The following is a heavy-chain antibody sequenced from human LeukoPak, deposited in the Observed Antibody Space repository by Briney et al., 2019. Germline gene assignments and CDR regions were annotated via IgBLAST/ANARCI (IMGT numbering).Heavy chain of an antibody. Sequence: GGSLRLSCAASGFTFSSYEMNWVRQAPGKGLEWVSYISSSGSTIYYADSVKGRFTISRDNSKNTLYLQMNSLRAEDTAVYYCSGYCSSTSCYGRFDYWGQGTLVTVSS. J-gene: IGHJ4*02. CDR2: ISSSGSTI. CDR3: SGYCSSTSCYGRFDY. V-gene: IGHV3-48*03. D-gene: IGHD2-2*01. CDR1: GFTFSSYE.